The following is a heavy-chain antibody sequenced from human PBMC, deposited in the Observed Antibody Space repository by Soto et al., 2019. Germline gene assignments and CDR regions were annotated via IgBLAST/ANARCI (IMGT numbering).Heavy chain of an antibody. J-gene: IGHJ4*02. Sequence: EVQLVESGGGLVQPGGSLRLSCAASGFTFSSYWMSWVRQAPGKGLEWVANIKQDGSEKYYVDSVKGRFTISRDNAKNSLYLQMDSLRADDTAVYYCARPLTTGWELLINVYWGQGALVTVSS. D-gene: IGHD1-26*01. CDR3: ARPLTTGWELLINVY. V-gene: IGHV3-7*01. CDR1: GFTFSSYW. CDR2: IKQDGSEK.